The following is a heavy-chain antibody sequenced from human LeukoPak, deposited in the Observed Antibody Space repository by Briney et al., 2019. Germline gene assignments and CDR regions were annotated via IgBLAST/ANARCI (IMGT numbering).Heavy chain of an antibody. CDR3: ARDRWFGRGLCDN. J-gene: IGHJ4*02. CDR1: GFTFSSYA. CDR2: ISYDGSNK. D-gene: IGHD3-10*01. Sequence: GSPSLSCAASGFTFSSYAMHWVRQAPGKGLEWVAVISYDGSNKYYADSVKGRFTISRDNSKNTLYLQMNSLRAEDTAVYYCARDRWFGRGLCDNWGEGTLVTVSS. V-gene: IGHV3-30-3*01.